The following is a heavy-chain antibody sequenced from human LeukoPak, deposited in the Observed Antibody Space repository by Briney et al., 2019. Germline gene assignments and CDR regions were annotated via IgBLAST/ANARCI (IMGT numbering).Heavy chain of an antibody. CDR3: ARGPQGYCSTTSCSNDY. CDR2: MSGSGGST. CDR1: GLTFSSYA. Sequence: GGSLRLSCAASGLTFSSYAMSWVRQAPGKGLEWVSAMSGSGGSTYYADSVKGRFTISRDNSKNTLYLQMNSLRPEDTAVYYCARGPQGYCSTTSCSNDYWGQGTLVTVSS. J-gene: IGHJ4*02. D-gene: IGHD2-2*01. V-gene: IGHV3-23*01.